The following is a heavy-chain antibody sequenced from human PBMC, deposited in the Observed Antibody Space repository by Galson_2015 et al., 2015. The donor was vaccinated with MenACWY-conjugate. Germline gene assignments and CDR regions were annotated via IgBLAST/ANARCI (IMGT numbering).Heavy chain of an antibody. Sequence: SETLSLTCAVYGGSFSGSYWSWIHQPPGKGLEWIGEINHSGSTNYNPSLKSRVTISVDTSKNQFSLKLSSVTAADTAVHYCARNGRGNYYGSGSRPSFFDYWGQGTLVTVSS. V-gene: IGHV4-34*01. CDR1: GGSFSGSY. CDR3: ARNGRGNYYGSGSRPSFFDY. D-gene: IGHD3-10*01. J-gene: IGHJ4*02. CDR2: INHSGST.